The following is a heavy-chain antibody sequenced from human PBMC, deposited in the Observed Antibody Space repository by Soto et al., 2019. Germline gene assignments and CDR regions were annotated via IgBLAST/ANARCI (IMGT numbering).Heavy chain of an antibody. J-gene: IGHJ4*02. V-gene: IGHV4-4*02. CDR3: ARLYGEDGCRIHFDY. Sequence: QVQLRESGPGLVRPSGTLSLTCAVSGASVSSANWWSWVRQPPGKGLEWIGEVFHTGNTAYNTSLKSRVTMSVDTSNNQFSLELTSVTAADSAVYFCARLYGEDGCRIHFDYWGRGILVTVSS. D-gene: IGHD3-10*01. CDR2: VFHTGNT. CDR1: GASVSSANW.